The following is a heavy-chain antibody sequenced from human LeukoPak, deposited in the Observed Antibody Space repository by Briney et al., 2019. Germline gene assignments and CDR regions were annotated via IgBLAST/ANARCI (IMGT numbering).Heavy chain of an antibody. V-gene: IGHV3-23*01. CDR2: ISGSGGST. Sequence: PGGSLRLSCAASGFTFSSYAMTWVRQAPGKGLEWVSVISGSGGSTYYADSVKGRFTISRDNSKNTQYLQMSSLRGEDTAVYYCAKERSHDYVWARTFDVWGQGTMVTVSS. CDR1: GFTFSSYA. D-gene: IGHD3-16*01. CDR3: AKERSHDYVWARTFDV. J-gene: IGHJ3*01.